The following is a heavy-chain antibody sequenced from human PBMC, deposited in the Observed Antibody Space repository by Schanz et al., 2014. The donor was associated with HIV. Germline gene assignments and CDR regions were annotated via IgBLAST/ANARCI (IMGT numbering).Heavy chain of an antibody. CDR2: ISNDGSNK. D-gene: IGHD3-16*01. Sequence: QVQLVESGGGVVQPGRSLRLSCAASGFTFSTYGMHWVRQGPGKGLEWVAFISNDGSNKYYADSVKGRFTISRDNSKNTLXXQMNSLRGEDTAVYYCARVANWDYYGMDVWGRGTTVTVSS. CDR1: GFTFSTYG. J-gene: IGHJ6*02. CDR3: ARVANWDYYGMDV. V-gene: IGHV3-30*03.